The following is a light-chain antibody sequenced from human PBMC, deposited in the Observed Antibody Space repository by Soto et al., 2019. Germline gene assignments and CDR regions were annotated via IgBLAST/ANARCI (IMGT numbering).Light chain of an antibody. Sequence: QSALIQPPSVSGSPGQSVTISCTGTSSDVGSYDYVSWYQQHPGKAPKPMIYDVTTRPSGVSNRFSGSKSGNTASLTISGLQAEDEADYYCSSYTSTSTPWVFGTGTKVTVL. V-gene: IGLV2-14*01. CDR2: DVT. CDR3: SSYTSTSTPWV. CDR1: SSDVGSYDY. J-gene: IGLJ1*01.